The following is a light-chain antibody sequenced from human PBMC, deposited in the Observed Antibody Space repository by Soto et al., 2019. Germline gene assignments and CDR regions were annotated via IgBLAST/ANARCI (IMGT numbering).Light chain of an antibody. CDR2: DVS. CDR1: SSYIGGYNY. V-gene: IGLV2-14*03. CDR3: SSFTSRHTYV. J-gene: IGLJ1*01. Sequence: QSALTQPASVSGSPGQSTTISCTGTSSYIGGYNYVSWYQQLPGEAPKLIIYDVSDRPSGVSTRFSGSKSGNTASLTISGLQAEDEGDYYCSSFTSRHTYVFGTGTKLTVL.